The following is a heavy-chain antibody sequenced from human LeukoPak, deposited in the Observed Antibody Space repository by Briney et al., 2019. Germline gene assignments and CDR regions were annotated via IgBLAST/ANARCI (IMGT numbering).Heavy chain of an antibody. CDR3: ARAPRASNFDY. CDR1: GGSFSGYY. V-gene: IGHV4-59*01. Sequence: SETLSLTCAVYGGSFSGYYWSWIRQPPGKGLEWIGYIYYSGSTNYNPSLKSRVTISVDTSKNQFSLKLSSVTAADTAVYYCARAPRASNFDYWGQGTLVTVSS. CDR2: IYYSGST. J-gene: IGHJ4*02. D-gene: IGHD3-10*01.